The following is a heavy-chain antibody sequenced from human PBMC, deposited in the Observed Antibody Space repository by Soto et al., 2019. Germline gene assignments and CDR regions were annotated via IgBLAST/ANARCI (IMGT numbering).Heavy chain of an antibody. Sequence: GGSLRLSCAASGFTFSSYAMSWVRQAPGKGLEWVSAISGSGGSTYYADSVKGRFTISRDNSKNTLYLQMNSLRAEDTAVYYCAKAWGDTMIVVVTLFDYWGQGTLVTVSS. CDR1: GFTFSSYA. D-gene: IGHD3-22*01. V-gene: IGHV3-23*01. CDR3: AKAWGDTMIVVVTLFDY. J-gene: IGHJ4*02. CDR2: ISGSGGST.